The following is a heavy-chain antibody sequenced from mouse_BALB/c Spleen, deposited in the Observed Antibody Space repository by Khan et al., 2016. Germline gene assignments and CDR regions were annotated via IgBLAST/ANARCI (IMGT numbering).Heavy chain of an antibody. CDR2: INPSTGYT. J-gene: IGHJ4*01. CDR1: GYSFTSYW. V-gene: IGHV1-7*01. CDR3: ARGGIDYDYDGGAMDY. Sequence: QVQLQQSGAELAKPGASVKMSCKASGYSFTSYWIHWVKQRPGQGLEWIGYINPSTGYTEYNQKFKDKATLTADKSSSTAYMQLSSLTSDDSAVYYCARGGIDYDYDGGAMDYWGQGTSVTVSS. D-gene: IGHD2-4*01.